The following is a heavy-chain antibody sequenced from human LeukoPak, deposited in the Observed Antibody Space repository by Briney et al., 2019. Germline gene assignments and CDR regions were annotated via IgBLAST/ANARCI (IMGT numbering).Heavy chain of an antibody. CDR1: GGTFSSYA. CDR3: AKRVVPAAIAGFIDY. V-gene: IGHV1-69*05. Sequence: SVKVSCKASGGTFSSYAISWVRQAPGQGLEWMGRIIPIFGTANYAQKFQGRVTITTDESTSTAYMELSSLRSEDTAVYYCAKRVVPAAIAGFIDYWGQGTLVTVSS. J-gene: IGHJ4*02. CDR2: IIPIFGTA. D-gene: IGHD2-2*02.